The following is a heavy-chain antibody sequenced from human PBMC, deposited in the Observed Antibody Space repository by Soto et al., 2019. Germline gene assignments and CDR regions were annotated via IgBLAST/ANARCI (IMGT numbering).Heavy chain of an antibody. V-gene: IGHV4-30-4*01. CDR1: GGSISSGDYY. CDR3: ARDSTSNYSSSWYYYYGMDV. J-gene: IGHJ6*02. Sequence: PSETLSLTCTVSGGSISSGDYYWSWIRQPPGKGLEWIGYIYYSGSTYYNQSLKSRVTISVDTSKNQFSLKLSSVTAADTAVYYCARDSTSNYSSSWYYYYGMDVWGQGTTVT. D-gene: IGHD6-13*01. CDR2: IYYSGST.